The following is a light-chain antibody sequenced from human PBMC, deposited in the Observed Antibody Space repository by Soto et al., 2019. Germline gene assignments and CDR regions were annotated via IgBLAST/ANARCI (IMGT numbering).Light chain of an antibody. CDR1: QGISSW. Sequence: DIQMTQSPSTLSASVGDRVTITCRASQGISSWLAWYQQKPGKAPKLLIYKASSLESGVPSRFSGSGSGTEFTLTISSLQPDDFATYYGQQYNSYWTFGQGTKVEIK. CDR2: KAS. V-gene: IGKV1-5*03. J-gene: IGKJ1*01. CDR3: QQYNSYWT.